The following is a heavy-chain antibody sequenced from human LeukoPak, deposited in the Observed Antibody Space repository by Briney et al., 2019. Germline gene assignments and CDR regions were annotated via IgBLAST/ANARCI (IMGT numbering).Heavy chain of an antibody. CDR3: AREAFGGPYSSSWANYYYYGMDV. V-gene: IGHV6-1*01. CDR2: TYYRSKWTN. D-gene: IGHD6-13*01. Sequence: SQTLSLTCAISGDSVSSNSAAWNWIRQSPSRGLEWLGRTYYRSKWTNDYAVSVKSRITINPDTSKNQFSLQLNSVTPEDTAVYYCAREAFGGPYSSSWANYYYYGMDVWGQGTTVTVSS. J-gene: IGHJ6*02. CDR1: GDSVSSNSAA.